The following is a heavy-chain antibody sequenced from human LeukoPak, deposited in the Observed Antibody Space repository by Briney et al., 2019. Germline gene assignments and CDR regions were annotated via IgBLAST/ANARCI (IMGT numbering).Heavy chain of an antibody. CDR1: GGTFSSYA. D-gene: IGHD2-21*02. J-gene: IGHJ4*02. CDR2: IIPISGTA. V-gene: IGHV1-69*05. Sequence: SVKVSCKASGGTFSSYAISWVRQAPEQGLEWMGGIIPISGTANYAQKFQGRVTITTDEFTSTAYMELSSLISEDTAVYYCARAYCGGDCYNYFDYWGQGTLVTVSA. CDR3: ARAYCGGDCYNYFDY.